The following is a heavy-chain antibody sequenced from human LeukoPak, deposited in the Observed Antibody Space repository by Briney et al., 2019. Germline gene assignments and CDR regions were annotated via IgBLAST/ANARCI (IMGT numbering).Heavy chain of an antibody. Sequence: ASVKVSCKASGYTFTVYYIHWVRQAPGQGLDGRGWFTPNSGGTNYAQKFQGRVTMTRDTSISTAYMEMSRLRSDDTAVYYCARDLWFGELLYNLPDYWGQGTLVTVSS. D-gene: IGHD3-10*01. CDR3: ARDLWFGELLYNLPDY. CDR1: GYTFTVYY. J-gene: IGHJ4*02. V-gene: IGHV1-2*02. CDR2: FTPNSGGT.